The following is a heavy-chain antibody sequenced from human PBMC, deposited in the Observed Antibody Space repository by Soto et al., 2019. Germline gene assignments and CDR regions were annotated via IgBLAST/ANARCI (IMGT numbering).Heavy chain of an antibody. CDR3: AKGILRVAVAGHFDD. CDR2: ISWDGGST. V-gene: IGHV3-43*01. Sequence: GGSLRLSCAASGFTFDDYTMHWVRQAPGKGLEWVSLISWDGGSTYYADSVKGRFTISRDNSKNTLYLQMNSLRAEDTAVYYCAKGILRVAVAGHFDDWGQGTLVTVSS. J-gene: IGHJ4*02. D-gene: IGHD6-19*01. CDR1: GFTFDDYT.